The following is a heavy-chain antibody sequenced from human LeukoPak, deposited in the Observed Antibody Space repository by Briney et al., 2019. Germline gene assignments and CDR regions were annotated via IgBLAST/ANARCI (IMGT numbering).Heavy chain of an antibody. D-gene: IGHD4-11*01. Sequence: GRSLRLSCAASGFTFSSYGMHWVRQAPGKGLEWVAVIWYDGSNKYYADSVKGRFTISRDNSKNTLYLQMNSLRVEDTAVYYCARDHNYAFDNWAREPWSPSPQ. V-gene: IGHV3-33*01. CDR3: ARDHNYAFDN. J-gene: IGHJ4*02. CDR1: GFTFSSYG. CDR2: IWYDGSNK.